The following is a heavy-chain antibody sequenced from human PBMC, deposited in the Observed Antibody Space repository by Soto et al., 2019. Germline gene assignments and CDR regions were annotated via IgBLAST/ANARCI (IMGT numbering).Heavy chain of an antibody. V-gene: IGHV1-18*01. CDR2: INTYDGHT. CDR1: GYTFPNYG. Sequence: QVHLVQSGAEVKKPGASVKVFCRTSGYTFPNYGISWVRQAPGQGLEWMGWINTYDGHTDYAQNFQGRVTMTTDTSTSTAYMELRGLRSDDTAVYYCARDRSTHDYWGQGTLITVSS. J-gene: IGHJ4*02. CDR3: ARDRSTHDY. D-gene: IGHD1-1*01.